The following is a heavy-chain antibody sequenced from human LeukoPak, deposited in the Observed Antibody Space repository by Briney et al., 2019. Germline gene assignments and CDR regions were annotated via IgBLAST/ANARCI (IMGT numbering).Heavy chain of an antibody. Sequence: YXXXXIRQPPGKGLEWIGYIYYSGSTNYNPSLKSRVTISVDTSKNQFSLKLSSVTAADTAVCYCARHVWFGELSEFDYWGQGTLVTVSS. V-gene: IGHV4-59*08. J-gene: IGHJ4*02. CDR3: ARHVWFGELSEFDY. CDR1: YX. CDR2: IYYSGST. D-gene: IGHD3-10*01.